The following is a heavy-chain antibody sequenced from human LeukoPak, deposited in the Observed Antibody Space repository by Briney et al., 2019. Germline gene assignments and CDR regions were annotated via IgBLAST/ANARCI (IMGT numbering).Heavy chain of an antibody. J-gene: IGHJ4*02. Sequence: PGGSLRLSCAASGFTVSSNYMSWVRQAPGKGLEWVSVIYSGGSTYYADSVKGRFTISRDNSKNTLYLQMNSLRAEDTAVYYCAKDGRMYYYDSSSYIDYWGQGTLVTVSS. CDR3: AKDGRMYYYDSSSYIDY. V-gene: IGHV3-53*01. D-gene: IGHD3-22*01. CDR1: GFTVSSNY. CDR2: IYSGGST.